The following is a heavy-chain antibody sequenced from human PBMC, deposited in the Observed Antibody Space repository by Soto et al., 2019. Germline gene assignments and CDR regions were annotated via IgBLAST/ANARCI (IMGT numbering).Heavy chain of an antibody. D-gene: IGHD6-19*01. CDR3: ARAVADPNYFDY. V-gene: IGHV4-59*01. CDR2: IYYSGST. Sequence: SETLSLTCTVSGGSISSYYWSWIRQPPGKGLEWIGYIYYSGSTNYNPSLKSRVTISVDTSKNQFSLKLSSVTAADTAVYYCARAVADPNYFDYWGQGTLVTVSS. J-gene: IGHJ4*02. CDR1: GGSISSYY.